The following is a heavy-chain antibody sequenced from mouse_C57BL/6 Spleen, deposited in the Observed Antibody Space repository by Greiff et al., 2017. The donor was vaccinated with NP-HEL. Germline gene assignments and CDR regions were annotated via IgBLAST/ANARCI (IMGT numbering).Heavy chain of an antibody. CDR1: GYSFTGYY. Sequence: VQLQQSGPELVKPGASVKISCKASGYSFTGYYMNWVKQSPEKSLEWIGEINPSTGGTTYNQKFKAKATLTVDKSSSTAYMQLKSLTSEDSAVYYCARRPVVAHWYFDVWGTGTTVTVSS. V-gene: IGHV1-42*01. CDR3: ARRPVVAHWYFDV. D-gene: IGHD1-1*01. J-gene: IGHJ1*03. CDR2: INPSTGGT.